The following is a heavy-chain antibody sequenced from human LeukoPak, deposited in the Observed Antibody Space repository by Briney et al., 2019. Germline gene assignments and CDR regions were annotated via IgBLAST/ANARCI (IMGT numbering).Heavy chain of an antibody. J-gene: IGHJ4*02. CDR3: AKNAGYSSSWIDY. D-gene: IGHD6-13*01. V-gene: IGHV4-61*01. CDR2: IYYSGST. CDR1: GGSVSSGSYY. Sequence: SETLSLTCTVSGGSVSSGSYYWSWIRQPPGKGLEWIGYIYYSGSTNYNPSLRSRVTISVDTSKNQFSLKLSSVTAADTAVYYCAKNAGYSSSWIDYWGQGTLVTVSS.